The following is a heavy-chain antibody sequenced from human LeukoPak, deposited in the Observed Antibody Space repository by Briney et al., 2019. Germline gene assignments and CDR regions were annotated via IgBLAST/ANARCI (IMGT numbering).Heavy chain of an antibody. D-gene: IGHD3-3*01. V-gene: IGHV3-48*01. Sequence: GGSLRLSCAASGFTFSSYTMNWVRQAPGKGLEWVSYISSSSSTIYYADSVKGRFTISRDNAKNSLYLQMNSLRAEDTAVYYCARDVDYDFWSGYSPGAFDIWGQGTMVTVSS. CDR3: ARDVDYDFWSGYSPGAFDI. CDR2: ISSSSSTI. CDR1: GFTFSSYT. J-gene: IGHJ3*02.